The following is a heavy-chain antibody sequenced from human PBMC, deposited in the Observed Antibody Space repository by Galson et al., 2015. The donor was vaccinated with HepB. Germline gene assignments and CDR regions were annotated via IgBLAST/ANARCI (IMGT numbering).Heavy chain of an antibody. D-gene: IGHD3-22*01. CDR3: ARVPRIVVVTQSWYYFDY. J-gene: IGHJ4*02. V-gene: IGHV3-53*01. CDR2: IYGGGST. Sequence: SLRLSCAASGFTVSSNYMSWVRQAPGKGLEWVSVIYGGGSTYYADSVKGRFTISSDNSKNTLYLQMNSLRAEDSAVYYCARVPRIVVVTQSWYYFDYWGQGTLVTVSS. CDR1: GFTVSSNY.